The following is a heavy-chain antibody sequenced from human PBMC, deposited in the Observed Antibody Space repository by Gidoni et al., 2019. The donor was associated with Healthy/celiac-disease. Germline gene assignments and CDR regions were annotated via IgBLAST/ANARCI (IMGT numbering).Heavy chain of an antibody. D-gene: IGHD1-1*01. V-gene: IGHV2-5*02. CDR1: GFSLSTSGVG. CDR3: AHSGAGNYYYYYGMDV. CDR2: IYWDDDK. J-gene: IGHJ6*02. Sequence: QITLKESGPTLVKPTQTLTLTCTFSGFSLSTSGVGVGWIRQPPGKALEWLALIYWDDDKRYSPSLKSRLTITKDTSKNQVVLTMTNMDPVDTATYYCAHSGAGNYYYYYGMDVWGQGTTVTVSS.